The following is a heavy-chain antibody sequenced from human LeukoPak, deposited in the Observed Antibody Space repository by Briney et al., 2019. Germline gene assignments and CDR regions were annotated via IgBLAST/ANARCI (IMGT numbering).Heavy chain of an antibody. Sequence: PGGSLRLSCVASGFTFTTYEMNWVRQAPGKGLEWISHIDASGGTRYHADSVKGRFTISRDNAKKSLYLRMNSLRDEDTAVYYCARDWRGVRYFDYWGQGTLVTVSS. D-gene: IGHD3-10*01. J-gene: IGHJ4*02. CDR2: IDASGGTR. V-gene: IGHV3-48*03. CDR1: GFTFTTYE. CDR3: ARDWRGVRYFDY.